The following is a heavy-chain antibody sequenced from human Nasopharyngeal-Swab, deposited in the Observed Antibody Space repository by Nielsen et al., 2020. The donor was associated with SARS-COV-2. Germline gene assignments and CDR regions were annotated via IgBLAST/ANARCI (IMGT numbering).Heavy chain of an antibody. CDR2: ISGSGGST. Sequence: GGSLRLSCAASGFTFSSYAMSWVRQAPGKGLEWVSAISGSGGSTYYADSVKGRFTISRDNSKNTRYLQMTSLRAEDTAVYYCAKDFRNQQWLVDYWGQGTLVTVSS. V-gene: IGHV3-23*01. CDR3: AKDFRNQQWLVDY. CDR1: GFTFSSYA. D-gene: IGHD6-19*01. J-gene: IGHJ4*02.